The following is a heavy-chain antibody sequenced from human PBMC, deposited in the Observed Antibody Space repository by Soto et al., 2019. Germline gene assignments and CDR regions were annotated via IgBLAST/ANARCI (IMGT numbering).Heavy chain of an antibody. J-gene: IGHJ6*02. CDR1: GGTFSSYA. D-gene: IGHD2-15*01. Sequence: QVQLVQSGAEVKKPGSSVKVSCKASGGTFSSYAISWVRQAPGQGLEWMGGIIPIFGTANYAQKFHGRVTITADESTSTAYMELSSLRSEDTAVYYCASLYCSGGSCYYYGMDVWGQGTTVTVSS. CDR3: ASLYCSGGSCYYYGMDV. V-gene: IGHV1-69*01. CDR2: IIPIFGTA.